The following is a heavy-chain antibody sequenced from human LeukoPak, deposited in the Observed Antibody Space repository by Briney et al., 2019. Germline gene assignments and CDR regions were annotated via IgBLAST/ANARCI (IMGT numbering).Heavy chain of an antibody. V-gene: IGHV3-15*01. J-gene: IGHJ6*02. CDR1: GFTFSNAW. CDR2: IKSKTDGGTT. D-gene: IGHD2-2*01. CDR3: TTDLGYCSSTSCENYYYYGMDV. Sequence: GGSLRLSCAASGFTFSNAWMSWVRQAPGKGLEWVGRIKSKTDGGTTDYAAPVKGRFTISRNYSKNTLYLQMNSLKTEDTAVYYCTTDLGYCSSTSCENYYYYGMDVWGQGTTVTVSS.